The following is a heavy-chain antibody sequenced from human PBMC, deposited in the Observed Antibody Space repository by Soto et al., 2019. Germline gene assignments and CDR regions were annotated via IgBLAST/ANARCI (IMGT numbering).Heavy chain of an antibody. D-gene: IGHD5-12*01. Sequence: SETLSLTCTVSGGSISSSSYYWGWIRQPPGKGLEWIGSIYYSGSTYYNPSLESRLTISVDTSKNQFSLKLSSVTAADTAVYYCARLLYSGYDLGVDYWGQGTLVTVSS. CDR1: GGSISSSSYY. J-gene: IGHJ4*02. CDR3: ARLLYSGYDLGVDY. CDR2: IYYSGST. V-gene: IGHV4-39*01.